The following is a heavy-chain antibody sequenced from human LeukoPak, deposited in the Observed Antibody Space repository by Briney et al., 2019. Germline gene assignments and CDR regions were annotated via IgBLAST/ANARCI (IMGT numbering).Heavy chain of an antibody. D-gene: IGHD1-14*01. Sequence: GGALRVSCADPGFTLITNDMTWVCQAPGKGLEWVSVLYSDGNTKYADSVQGRFTISRDNSKNTLYLEMNSLSPDDTAVYYCARGVEPLAANTLAYWGQGTLVTVSS. CDR1: GFTLITND. V-gene: IGHV3-53*01. J-gene: IGHJ4*02. CDR2: LYSDGNT. CDR3: ARGVEPLAANTLAY.